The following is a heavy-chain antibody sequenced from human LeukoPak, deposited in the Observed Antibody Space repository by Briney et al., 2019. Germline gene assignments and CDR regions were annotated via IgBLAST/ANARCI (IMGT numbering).Heavy chain of an antibody. CDR3: AKDILYGYGSGSID. CDR2: ISSSSTYI. D-gene: IGHD3-10*01. Sequence: PGGSLRLSCAASGFTFSTYTMSWVRQAPGKGLEWVSSISSSSTYIYYVDSVKGRFTISRDNAKNSLYLQMDSLRAEDTALYYCAKDILYGYGSGSIDWGQGTLVTVSS. CDR1: GFTFSTYT. J-gene: IGHJ4*02. V-gene: IGHV3-21*04.